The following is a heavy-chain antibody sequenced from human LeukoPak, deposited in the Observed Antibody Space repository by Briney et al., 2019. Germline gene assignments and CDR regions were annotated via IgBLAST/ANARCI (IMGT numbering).Heavy chain of an antibody. V-gene: IGHV3-23*01. CDR1: RFTFSSYA. CDR3: AKPVGVTNDAFDI. J-gene: IGHJ3*02. Sequence: GESLRLSCAASRFTFSSYAMSWVRQAPGKGLEWVSAISGSGGSTYYADSVKGRFTISRDNSKNTLYLQMNSLRAEDTAVYYCAKPVGVTNDAFDIWGQGTMVTVSS. CDR2: ISGSGGST. D-gene: IGHD3-10*01.